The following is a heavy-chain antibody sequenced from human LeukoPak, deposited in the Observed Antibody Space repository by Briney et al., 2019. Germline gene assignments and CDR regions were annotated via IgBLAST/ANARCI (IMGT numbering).Heavy chain of an antibody. CDR3: ARPRGVYGGSYDNDDY. Sequence: SETLSLTCTVSGGSISSSSNYWGWIRQPPGEGLEWIGSIYSGGSSYYNPSLKSRVTISLDTSKNQVSLKLTSVTAADTAVYYCARPRGVYGGSYDNDDYWGQGTLVTVSS. CDR1: GGSISSSSNY. CDR2: IYSGGSS. D-gene: IGHD1-26*01. V-gene: IGHV4-39*01. J-gene: IGHJ4*02.